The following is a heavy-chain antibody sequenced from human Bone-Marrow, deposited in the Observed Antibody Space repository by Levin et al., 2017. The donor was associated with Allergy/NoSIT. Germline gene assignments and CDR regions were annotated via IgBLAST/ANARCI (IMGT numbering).Heavy chain of an antibody. CDR1: GGSINSSSYY. V-gene: IGHV4-39*01. D-gene: IGHD4-17*01. CDR3: ARRPDYGDYIRRPGAFDI. J-gene: IGHJ3*02. Sequence: TSETLSLTCTVSGGSINSSSYYWGWIRQPPGKGLEWIGTIYYSGSTYYNPSLISRVTISVDTSKNQFSLKLSSVTAADTAVYYCARRPDYGDYIRRPGAFDIWGQGTMVTVSS. CDR2: IYYSGST.